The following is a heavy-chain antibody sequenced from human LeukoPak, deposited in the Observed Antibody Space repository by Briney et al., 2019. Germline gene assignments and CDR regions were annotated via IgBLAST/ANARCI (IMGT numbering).Heavy chain of an antibody. D-gene: IGHD3-9*01. V-gene: IGHV3-23*01. CDR2: ISGSGGST. CDR3: AKFLRYFDWPNDAFDI. J-gene: IGHJ3*02. CDR1: GFTFSSFA. Sequence: GGSLRLSCAASGFTFSSFAMSWVRQAPGKGLEWVSAISGSGGSTYYADSVKGRFTISRDNSKNTLYLQMNSLRAEDTAVYYCAKFLRYFDWPNDAFDIWGQGTMVTVSS.